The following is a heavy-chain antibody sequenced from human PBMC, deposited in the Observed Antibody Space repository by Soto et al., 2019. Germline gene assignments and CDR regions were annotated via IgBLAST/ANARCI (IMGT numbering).Heavy chain of an antibody. J-gene: IGHJ4*02. V-gene: IGHV4-34*01. CDR3: ASRKRTMVRGVINN. D-gene: IGHD3-10*01. CDR1: GGSFSGYY. CDR2: INHSGST. Sequence: SETLSLTCAVYGGSFSGYYWSWIRQPPGKGLEWIGEINHSGSTNYNPSLKSRVTISVDTSKNQFSLKLSSVTAADTAVYYCASRKRTMVRGVINNWGQGTLVTVSS.